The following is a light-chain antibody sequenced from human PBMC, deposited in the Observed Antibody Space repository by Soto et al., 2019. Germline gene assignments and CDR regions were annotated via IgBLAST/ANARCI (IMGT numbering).Light chain of an antibody. CDR2: GAS. V-gene: IGKV3-15*01. J-gene: IGKJ3*01. CDR3: QQYYSWPYT. CDR1: QSVSSD. Sequence: EIVMTQSPATLSVSPGERATLSCRASQSVSSDLAWYQQIPGQAPRLLIYGASTRATGIPARFSGSGSGTEFTITIISLQSEDIGIYYCQQYYSWPYTFGPGSKVHFK.